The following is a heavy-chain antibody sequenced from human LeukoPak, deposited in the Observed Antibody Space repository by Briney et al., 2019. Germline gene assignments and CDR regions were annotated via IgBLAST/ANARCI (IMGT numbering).Heavy chain of an antibody. D-gene: IGHD3-22*01. CDR2: IYSGGST. Sequence: PGGSLRLSCAASGFTVSSNYMSWVRQAPGKGLEWVSVIYSGGSTYYADSVKGRFTISRDNSKNTLYLQMNSLRAEDTAVYYCAVNYYDSSGYYYVFDYWGQGTLVTVSS. CDR1: GFTVSSNY. CDR3: AVNYYDSSGYYYVFDY. V-gene: IGHV3-53*01. J-gene: IGHJ4*02.